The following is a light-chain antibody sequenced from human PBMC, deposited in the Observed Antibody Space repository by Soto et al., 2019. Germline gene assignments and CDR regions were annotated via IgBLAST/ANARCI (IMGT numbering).Light chain of an antibody. CDR1: QTVNNW. CDR2: DAS. CDR3: QRYNSYSRT. Sequence: DIQMTQSPSTLSASVGDSVTITCRASQTVNNWVAWYQQKPGKAPRFLIYDASSLESGVPSRFSGSGSGTDFTLTISSLQPADFATYYCQRYNSYSRTFGQGTKVEIK. J-gene: IGKJ1*01. V-gene: IGKV1-5*01.